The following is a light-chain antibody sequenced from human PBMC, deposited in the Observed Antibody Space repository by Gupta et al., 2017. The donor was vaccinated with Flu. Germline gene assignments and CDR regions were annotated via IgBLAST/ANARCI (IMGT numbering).Light chain of an antibody. V-gene: IGLV3-19*01. Sequence: SSELTQDPAVSVALGQTVRITCQGDSLRSYYASWYQQKPGQAPVLVIYGKNNRPSGIPDRVSGSSSGNTASLTITGAQAEDEADYYCNSRDSSGNVVFGGGTKLTVL. J-gene: IGLJ2*01. CDR3: NSRDSSGNVV. CDR2: GKN. CDR1: SLRSYY.